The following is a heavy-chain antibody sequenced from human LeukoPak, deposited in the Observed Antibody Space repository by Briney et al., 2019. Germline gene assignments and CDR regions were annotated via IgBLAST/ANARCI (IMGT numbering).Heavy chain of an antibody. D-gene: IGHD3-10*01. V-gene: IGHV3-7*01. CDR3: AREGVLWFGELLFSPHYYYGMDV. CDR1: GFTFSSYW. Sequence: GGSLRLSCAASGFTFSSYWMSWVRQSPGKGLGWVANIKQDGSEKDYVDSVKGRFTISRDNAKNSLYLQMDSLRAEDTAVYYCAREGVLWFGELLFSPHYYYGMDVWGQGTTVTVSS. J-gene: IGHJ6*02. CDR2: IKQDGSEK.